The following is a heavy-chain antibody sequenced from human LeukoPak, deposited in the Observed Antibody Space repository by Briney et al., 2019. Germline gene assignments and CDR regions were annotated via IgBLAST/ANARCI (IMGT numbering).Heavy chain of an antibody. CDR2: IWPDGSNE. V-gene: IGHV3-33*01. J-gene: IGHJ4*02. D-gene: IGHD1-26*01. CDR3: ARASGSYDY. CDR1: GFTFNIYG. Sequence: PGGSLRLSCVASGFTFNIYGMHWVRQAPGKGLECVAVIWPDGSNEYYADSVKGRFTVSRDDSKNTLDRHRNSLRAVDTAVYYCARASGSYDYWGQGTLVTVSS.